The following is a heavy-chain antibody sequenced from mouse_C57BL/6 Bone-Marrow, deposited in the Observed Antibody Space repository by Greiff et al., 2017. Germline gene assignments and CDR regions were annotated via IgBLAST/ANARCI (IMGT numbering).Heavy chain of an antibody. CDR2: IFPGDGDT. V-gene: IGHV1-80*01. J-gene: IGHJ3*01. CDR1: GFAFSSYW. Sequence: VQLQQSGAELVKPGASVKISCKASGFAFSSYWMNWVKQRPGKGLEWIGQIFPGDGDTYYPGKFKGKATLTADNSSSTAYMQLSSLTSEDSSVYFCARGAYWGQGTLVTVSA. CDR3: ARGAY.